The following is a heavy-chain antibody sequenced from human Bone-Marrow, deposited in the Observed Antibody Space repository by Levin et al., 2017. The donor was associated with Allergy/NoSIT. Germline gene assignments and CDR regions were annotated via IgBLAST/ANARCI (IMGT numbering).Heavy chain of an antibody. CDR1: GFSVNTHGVG. D-gene: IGHD5-18*01. V-gene: IGHV2-5*02. J-gene: IGHJ4*02. Sequence: SGPTLVKPTQTLTLTCTFSGFSVNTHGVGVGWIRQPPGKALEWLALIYWDDDTRFSPSLQSRLSITKDPSNNQVVLTMTDLDPLDTATYFCARAREYTYGLFDSWGQGTLVTVSS. CDR2: IYWDDDT. CDR3: ARAREYTYGLFDS.